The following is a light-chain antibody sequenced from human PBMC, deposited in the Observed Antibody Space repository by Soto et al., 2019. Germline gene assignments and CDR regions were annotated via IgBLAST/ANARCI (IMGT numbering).Light chain of an antibody. CDR1: RRSLSNSNNKTY. V-gene: IGKV4-1*01. CDR3: QHYFISPVPT. J-gene: IGKJ4*01. Sequence: VMTQSPDSLALSLGERATINGRSSRRSLSNSNNKTYLAWYQQKPGHPPMLLFSWASTREPGVPDRFSGSGSGNDFTLTISSLQAEDVAVYYCQHYFISPVPTFGGGTKVEI. CDR2: WAS.